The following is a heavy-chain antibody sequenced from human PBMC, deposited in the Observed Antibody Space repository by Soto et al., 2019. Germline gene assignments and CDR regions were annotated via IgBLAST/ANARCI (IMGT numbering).Heavy chain of an antibody. D-gene: IGHD3-16*01. CDR3: AKIEPGLLGAFDI. V-gene: IGHV3-23*01. CDR2: IGSTGDTI. Sequence: PGESLKISCAASVFSLSTYAMSWVRQAPGKGLEWVSVIGSTGDTIYYADSVKGRFTISRDISRNTLFQQMGSLRVEDTAVYYCAKIEPGLLGAFDIWGQGTMVTVSS. J-gene: IGHJ3*02. CDR1: VFSLSTYA.